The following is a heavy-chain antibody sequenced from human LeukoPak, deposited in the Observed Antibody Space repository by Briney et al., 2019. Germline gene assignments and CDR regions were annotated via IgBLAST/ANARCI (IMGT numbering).Heavy chain of an antibody. V-gene: IGHV4-4*07. J-gene: IGHJ4*02. Sequence: PSETLSLTCTVSGGSLSSYYWSWIRQPAGKGLESIGHIYTSGSTNYNPSLKNRVTMSVDTSKNQFSLKLSSVTAADTAVYYCAREYYDFWSGHGRFDYWGQGTLVTVSS. CDR2: IYTSGST. CDR3: AREYYDFWSGHGRFDY. CDR1: GGSLSSYY. D-gene: IGHD3-3*01.